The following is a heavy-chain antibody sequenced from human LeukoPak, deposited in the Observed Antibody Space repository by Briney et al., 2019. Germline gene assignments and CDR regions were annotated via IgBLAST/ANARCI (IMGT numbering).Heavy chain of an antibody. CDR2: INPNSGGA. CDR1: GYTFTVYY. Sequence: GASVTVSCTASGYTFTVYYVHWVRQAPGQGLEWMGWINPNSGGAKYAQKFHGRVTMTRDTSISTAHMELSRLRSDDTALYFCARVPTGSYPRYYMDVWGKGTTVTI. CDR3: ARVPTGSYPRYYMDV. V-gene: IGHV1-2*02. D-gene: IGHD1-26*01. J-gene: IGHJ6*03.